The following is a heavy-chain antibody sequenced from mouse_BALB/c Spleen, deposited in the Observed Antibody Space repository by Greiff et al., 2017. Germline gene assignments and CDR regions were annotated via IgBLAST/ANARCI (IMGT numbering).Heavy chain of an antibody. CDR2: ISNGGGST. CDR3: AREYGNYWYFDV. Sequence: EVQRVESGGGLVQPGGSLKLSCAASGFTFSSYTMSWVRQTPEKRLEWVAYISNGGGSTYYPDTVKGRFTISRDNAKNTLYLQMSSLKSEDTAMYYCAREYGNYWYFDVWGAGTTVTVSS. D-gene: IGHD2-10*02. V-gene: IGHV5-12-2*01. CDR1: GFTFSSYT. J-gene: IGHJ1*01.